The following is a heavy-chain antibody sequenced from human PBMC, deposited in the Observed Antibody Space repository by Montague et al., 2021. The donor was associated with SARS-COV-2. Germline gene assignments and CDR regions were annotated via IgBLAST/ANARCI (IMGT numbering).Heavy chain of an antibody. CDR3: AGGPAATYYYGMDV. V-gene: IGHV4-61*02. Sequence: TRSLTCTVSGGSIRSGSYYWSWIRQPAGKGLKWIGRIYSSGSNNYNPSLKSRVTISVDTSKNQFSLKLSSVTAADTAVYYCAGGPAATYYYGMDVWGQGTTVTVSS. J-gene: IGHJ6*02. CDR2: IYSSGSN. CDR1: GGSIRSGSYY. D-gene: IGHD2-15*01.